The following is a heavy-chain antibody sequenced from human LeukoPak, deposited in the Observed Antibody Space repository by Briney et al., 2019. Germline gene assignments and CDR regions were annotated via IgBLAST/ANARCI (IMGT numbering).Heavy chain of an antibody. CDR2: INLIGGLT. CDR1: GYTFTSYY. J-gene: IGHJ4*02. D-gene: IGHD5-24*01. V-gene: IGHV1-46*01. CDR3: ARQQGIQYLNFDY. Sequence: ASVKVSCKASGYTFTSYYIHWLRQAPGQEPQWMGMINLIGGLTHYAPKFRGRVTMTRDTSTSTVYMELSSLGSEDTAVYYCARQQGIQYLNFDYWGQGALVTVSS.